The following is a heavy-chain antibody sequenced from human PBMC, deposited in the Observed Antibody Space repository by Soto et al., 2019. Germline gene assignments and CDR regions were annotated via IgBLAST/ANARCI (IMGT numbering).Heavy chain of an antibody. V-gene: IGHV3-30*18. J-gene: IGHJ4*02. CDR3: AKKIRCFDWSTNYYDY. CDR2: ISYDGCNK. Sequence: SLKISCAASGFTFSSYDMQWVLQGPGQGHEWVAVISYDGCNKYYADSVKGRFTISRDNSKNTLYLQMNRLRAEDTAVYYCAKKIRCFDWSTNYYDYRGQGTLVTVAS. D-gene: IGHD3-9*01. CDR1: GFTFSSYD.